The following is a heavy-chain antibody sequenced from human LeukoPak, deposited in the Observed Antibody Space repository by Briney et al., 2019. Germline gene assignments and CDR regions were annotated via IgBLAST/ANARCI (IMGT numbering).Heavy chain of an antibody. D-gene: IGHD4-23*01. J-gene: IGHJ4*02. Sequence: PSETLSLTCTVSGGSISSSSYYWGWIRQPPGKGLEWIAFMYYSGSTNYNPSLKSRVTISVDTSKNQFSLKLSSVTAADTAVYYCARRSISGNSWDYFDYWGQGTLVTVSS. CDR2: MYYSGST. V-gene: IGHV4-61*05. CDR3: ARRSISGNSWDYFDY. CDR1: GGSISSSSYY.